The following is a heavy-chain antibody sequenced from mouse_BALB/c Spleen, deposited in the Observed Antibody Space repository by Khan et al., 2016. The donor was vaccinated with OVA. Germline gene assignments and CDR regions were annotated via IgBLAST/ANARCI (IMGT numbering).Heavy chain of an antibody. V-gene: IGHV5-15*02. J-gene: IGHJ3*01. CDR2: ISSVAYSI. CDR1: GFTFIDYG. Sequence: EVELVESGGGLVQPGGSRKLSCAASGFTFIDYGMAWVRPTPGKGPEWIAFISSVAYSIYYADTVTGRFTISRENAKHTLYLEMSILRSDDTAMYYCARGGFAYWGQGTLVTVSA. CDR3: ARGGFAY.